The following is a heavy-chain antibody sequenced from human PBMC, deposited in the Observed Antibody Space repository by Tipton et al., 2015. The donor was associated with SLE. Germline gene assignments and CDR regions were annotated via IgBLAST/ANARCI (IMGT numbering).Heavy chain of an antibody. CDR2: IYYSGST. CDR1: GFTFSSYS. CDR3: ARGSGAVAEDY. J-gene: IGHJ4*02. Sequence: LRLSCAASGFTFSSYSMNWVRQAPGKGLEWIGYIYYSGSTNYNPSLKSRVTISVDTSKNQFSLKLSSVTAADTAVYYCARGSGAVAEDYWGQGTLVTVSS. D-gene: IGHD6-19*01. V-gene: IGHV4-59*12.